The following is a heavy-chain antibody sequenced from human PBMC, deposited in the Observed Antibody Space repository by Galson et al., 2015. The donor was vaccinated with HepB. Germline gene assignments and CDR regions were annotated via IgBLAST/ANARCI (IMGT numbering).Heavy chain of an antibody. CDR1: GFTFSGSA. Sequence: SLRLSCAVSGFTFSGSAMHWVRQASGKGLEWVGRIRSKANSYATAYAASVKGRFTISRDDSKNTAYLQMNSLKTEDTAVYYCTAIVVWERLYMDVWGKGTTVTVSS. CDR3: TAIVVWERLYMDV. J-gene: IGHJ6*03. D-gene: IGHD3-16*01. V-gene: IGHV3-73*01. CDR2: IRSKANSYAT.